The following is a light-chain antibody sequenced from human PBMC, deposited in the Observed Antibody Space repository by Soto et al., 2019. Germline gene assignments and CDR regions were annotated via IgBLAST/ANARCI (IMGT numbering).Light chain of an antibody. CDR2: EVS. CDR1: SSEVGGYNY. V-gene: IGLV2-8*01. CDR3: CSYGVRTNLF. J-gene: IGLJ2*01. Sequence: QSALTHPPSASGSPGQSVAISCTGTSSEVGGYNYVSWFQQHPGKAPKILIYEVSKRPSGVPDRFSGSKSGNTASLTVSGPQAEDEADYYCCSYGVRTNLFFGGGTKLNVL.